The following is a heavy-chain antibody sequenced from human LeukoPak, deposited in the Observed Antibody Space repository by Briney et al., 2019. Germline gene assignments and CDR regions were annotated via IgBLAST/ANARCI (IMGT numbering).Heavy chain of an antibody. CDR2: IIPIFGTA. J-gene: IGHJ4*02. CDR1: GGTFSSYA. Sequence: GASVKVSCKASGGTFSSYAISWVRQAPGQGLEWMGGIIPIFGTANYAQKFQGRVTITADKSTSTAYMELSSLRSEDAAVYYCARVRGGYSYGPFDYWGQGTLVTVSS. D-gene: IGHD5-18*01. V-gene: IGHV1-69*06. CDR3: ARVRGGYSYGPFDY.